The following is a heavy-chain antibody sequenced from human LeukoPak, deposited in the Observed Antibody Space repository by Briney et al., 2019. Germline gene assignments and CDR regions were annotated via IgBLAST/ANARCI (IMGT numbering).Heavy chain of an antibody. CDR1: GFTFSSYA. CDR2: ISGSGGST. CDR3: AKPIAVAGDTYYFDY. Sequence: TGGSLRLSCAASGFTFSSYAMSWVRQAPGKGLEWVSAISGSGGSTYYADSVKGRFTISRDNSKNTLYLQMNSLRAEDTAVYYCAKPIAVAGDTYYFDYWGQGPWSPSPQ. V-gene: IGHV3-23*01. J-gene: IGHJ4*02. D-gene: IGHD6-19*01.